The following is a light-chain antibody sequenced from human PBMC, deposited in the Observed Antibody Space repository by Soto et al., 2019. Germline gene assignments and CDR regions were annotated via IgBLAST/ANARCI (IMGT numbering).Light chain of an antibody. Sequence: EIVLTQSPGTLSLSPGERATLSCRASQSVSANYLAWYQQKPGQAPRLLIYGASSRATGIPDRFSGSGSGTDFTLTISGLQPDDFATYYCQQYDNYPHTFGQGTKLEIK. J-gene: IGKJ2*01. CDR3: QQYDNYPHT. CDR2: GAS. V-gene: IGKV3-20*01. CDR1: QSVSANY.